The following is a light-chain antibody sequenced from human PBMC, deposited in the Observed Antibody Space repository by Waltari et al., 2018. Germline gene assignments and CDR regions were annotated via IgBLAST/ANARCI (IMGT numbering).Light chain of an antibody. CDR3: SSQSNNNVVL. CDR2: DVT. V-gene: IGLV2-14*03. CDR1: SSAVGASDS. J-gene: IGLJ2*01. Sequence: QSALTQPASVSGSPGQSITISCTGISSAVGASDSVSWYQDHPGQAPKVIIYDVTNRPSGVSNRFSGSKSGNTASLTISGLQAEDEATYYCSSQSNNNVVLFGGGTKLTVL.